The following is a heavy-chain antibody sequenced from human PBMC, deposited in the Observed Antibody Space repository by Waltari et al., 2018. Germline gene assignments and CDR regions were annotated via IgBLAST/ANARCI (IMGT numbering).Heavy chain of an antibody. CDR3: ASLITIFGVVIDDAFDI. CDR1: GGSIRSSSYF. V-gene: IGHV4-39*01. D-gene: IGHD3-3*01. J-gene: IGHJ3*02. Sequence: QLQLQESGPRLVKPSETLSLTCTVSGGSIRSSSYFWGWIRQPPGKGLEWIGSIYYSGSTFYNPSLKSRVTISVDTSKNQFSLRLSSVTAADTAVYYCASLITIFGVVIDDAFDIWGQGTMVTVSS. CDR2: IYYSGST.